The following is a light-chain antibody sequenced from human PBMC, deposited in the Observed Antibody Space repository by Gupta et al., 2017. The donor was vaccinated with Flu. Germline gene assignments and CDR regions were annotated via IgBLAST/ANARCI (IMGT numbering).Light chain of an antibody. Sequence: QSVLTQPPSVSGAPGQRVTISCTGSSSNIGAGYDVHWYQQLPGTAPKLLIYGNNNRPSGVPDRFSGSKSGTSASLAITGLQAEDEAEYYCQSYDSSLSASVFGGGTRLTVL. CDR3: QSYDSSLSASV. CDR2: GNN. CDR1: SSNIGAGYD. J-gene: IGLJ2*01. V-gene: IGLV1-40*01.